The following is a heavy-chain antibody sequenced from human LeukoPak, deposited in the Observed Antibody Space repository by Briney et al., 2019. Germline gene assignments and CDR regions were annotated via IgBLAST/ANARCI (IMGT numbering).Heavy chain of an antibody. Sequence: PSETLSLTCSVSGGSLSSDDYYWSWIRPPPGKGLEWIGYIYNRGTTYYNLSHKSRVTMSVDTCKNQFSLKLNSVTAADTAVYYCARLPAITLVRGVIKGYYFDYWGQGILVTLSS. CDR3: ARLPAITLVRGVIKGYYFDY. CDR1: GGSLSSDDYY. CDR2: IYNRGTT. J-gene: IGHJ4*02. V-gene: IGHV4-30-4*01. D-gene: IGHD3-10*01.